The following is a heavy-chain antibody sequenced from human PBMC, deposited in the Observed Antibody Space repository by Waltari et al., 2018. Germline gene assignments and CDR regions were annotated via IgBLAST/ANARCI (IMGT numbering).Heavy chain of an antibody. CDR2: IYSGGNT. V-gene: IGHV3-53*01. Sequence: EVQLVESGGGLVQPGGSLRLSCAASGFTVSGKYMGGVRQAPGKGLEWVSIIYSGGNTYYADSVKGRFTISRDNSKNTLYLQMSNLRAEDTALYYCANTASYAFDIWGQGTMVTVSS. J-gene: IGHJ3*02. CDR1: GFTVSGKY. CDR3: ANTASYAFDI. D-gene: IGHD4-17*01.